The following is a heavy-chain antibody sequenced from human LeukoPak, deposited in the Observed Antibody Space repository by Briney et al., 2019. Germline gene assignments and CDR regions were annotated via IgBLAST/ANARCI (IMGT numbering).Heavy chain of an antibody. V-gene: IGHV1-46*04. CDR1: GDSFTNYY. D-gene: IGHD3-10*01. J-gene: IGHJ3*01. CDR2: INPSGGST. Sequence: GASLKVSCKASGDSFTNYYMHWVRQAPGQGLEWMGIINPSGGSTSYAQKLQGRVTMTRDTSTSTVYVELSSLRSEDTAVYYCARGLGSGRYYAYWGQGTMVTVSS. CDR3: ARGLGSGRYYAY.